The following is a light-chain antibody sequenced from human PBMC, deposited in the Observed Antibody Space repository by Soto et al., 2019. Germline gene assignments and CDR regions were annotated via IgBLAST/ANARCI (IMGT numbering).Light chain of an antibody. CDR2: RNN. Sequence: QPVLTQPPSASGTPGQSVTISCSGSSSNIGSNYVYWYQQLPGTAPKLLIYRNNQRPSGVPDRFSGSKSGTSASLAISGLRSEDEADYYCAAWDDSLSGLFGGGTKLTVL. J-gene: IGLJ2*01. CDR3: AAWDDSLSGL. V-gene: IGLV1-47*01. CDR1: SSNIGSNY.